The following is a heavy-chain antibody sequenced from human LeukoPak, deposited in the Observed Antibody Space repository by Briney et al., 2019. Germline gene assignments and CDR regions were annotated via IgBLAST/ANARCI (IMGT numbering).Heavy chain of an antibody. Sequence: RSSETLSLTCTVSGGSISSSSYYCGWIRQPPGKGLEWIGSIYYSGSTYYNPSLKSRVTISVDTSKNQFSLKLSSVTAADTAVYYCARDQGFGELFDYWGQGTLVTVSS. CDR2: IYYSGST. D-gene: IGHD3-10*01. CDR3: ARDQGFGELFDY. J-gene: IGHJ4*02. V-gene: IGHV4-39*07. CDR1: GGSISSSSYY.